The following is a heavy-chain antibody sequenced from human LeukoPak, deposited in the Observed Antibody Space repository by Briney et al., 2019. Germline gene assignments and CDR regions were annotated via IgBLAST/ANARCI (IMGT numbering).Heavy chain of an antibody. CDR1: GFTDSSNY. Sequence: GGSLRLSCAASGFTDSSNYMSWVRQAPGKGLEWVSVIYSGGSTYYADSVKGRFTISRDNSKNTLYLQMNSLRAEDTAVYYCARDSGPVAVAAYWYFDLWGRGTLVTVSS. CDR3: ARDSGPVAVAAYWYFDL. V-gene: IGHV3-53*01. J-gene: IGHJ2*01. D-gene: IGHD6-19*01. CDR2: IYSGGST.